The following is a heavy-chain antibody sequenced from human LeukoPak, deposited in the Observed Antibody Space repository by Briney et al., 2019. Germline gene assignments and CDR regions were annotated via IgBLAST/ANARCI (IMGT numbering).Heavy chain of an antibody. Sequence: GGSLRLSCVASGFTFSNYEMNWVRQAPGEGLEWVSYTSSGGSTIYYADSVKGRFTISRDNAKNSLYLQMNSLRAEDTAVYYCASGDSYGYYFGMDVWGQGTTVTVSS. D-gene: IGHD5-18*01. V-gene: IGHV3-48*03. CDR1: GFTFSNYE. CDR2: TSSGGSTI. J-gene: IGHJ6*02. CDR3: ASGDSYGYYFGMDV.